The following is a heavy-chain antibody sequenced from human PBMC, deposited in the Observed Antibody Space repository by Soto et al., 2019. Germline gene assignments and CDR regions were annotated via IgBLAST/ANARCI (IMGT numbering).Heavy chain of an antibody. J-gene: IGHJ6*02. CDR1: GFTFRNHA. Sequence: QVQLVESGGTVVLPGRSLRLSCAVSGFTFRNHAMHWVRQAPGKGLEWVAVISFDGNTKYYADSVKGRVSVSRDNFANTLFLQMGNLRIEDTAVYYCARVALGLAIGHGMDVWGHGTGVTVSS. D-gene: IGHD3-3*01. V-gene: IGHV3-30-3*01. CDR2: ISFDGNTK. CDR3: ARVALGLAIGHGMDV.